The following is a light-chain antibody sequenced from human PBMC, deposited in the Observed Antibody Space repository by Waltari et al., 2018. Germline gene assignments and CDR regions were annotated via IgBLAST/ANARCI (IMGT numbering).Light chain of an antibody. CDR1: ALPKPY. V-gene: IGLV3-25*03. Sequence: SHDLTQPPSVSVSPGQTARITCSGDALPKPYAYWFQKKPGQAPVLVIYTENERPSGIPGRVSGSSAGTTVTLTISGGQADDEADYYCQAADSGSSYRVFGGGTKLSVL. CDR2: TEN. CDR3: QAADSGSSYRV. J-gene: IGLJ3*02.